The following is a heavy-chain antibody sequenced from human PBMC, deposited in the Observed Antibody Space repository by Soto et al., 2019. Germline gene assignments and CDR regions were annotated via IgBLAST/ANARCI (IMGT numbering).Heavy chain of an antibody. CDR2: IYWDDDK. Sequence: QITLKESGPTLVKPTQTLTLTCTFSGFSVSTSGVGVGWIRQPPGKALEWLALIYWDDDKRYSPSLKSRLTITKDTSKNQVVLTMTNMDPVDTATYYCAHSLYDYVWGTNWFDPWGQGTLVTVSS. J-gene: IGHJ5*02. V-gene: IGHV2-5*02. D-gene: IGHD3-16*01. CDR3: AHSLYDYVWGTNWFDP. CDR1: GFSVSTSGVG.